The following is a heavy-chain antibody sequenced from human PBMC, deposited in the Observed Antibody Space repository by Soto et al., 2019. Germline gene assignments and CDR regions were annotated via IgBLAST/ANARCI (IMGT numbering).Heavy chain of an antibody. V-gene: IGHV1-69*13. CDR1: GGTFSSYA. J-gene: IGHJ3*02. Sequence: SVKVSCKASGGTFSSYAISWVRQAPGQGLEWMGGIIPIFGTANYAQKFQGRVTITADESTSTAYMELSSLRSEDTAVYYCARDPVVVTRNANAFDIWGQGTMVTVSS. CDR3: ARDPVVVTRNANAFDI. D-gene: IGHD2-21*02. CDR2: IIPIFGTA.